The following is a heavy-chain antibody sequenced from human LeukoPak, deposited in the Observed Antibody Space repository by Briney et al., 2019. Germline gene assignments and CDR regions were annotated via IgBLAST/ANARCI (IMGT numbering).Heavy chain of an antibody. CDR1: GYTFTSYD. CDR3: ARGLRYYGSGSYLY. CDR2: MNPNSGNT. Sequence: ASVKVSCKASGYTFTSYDINWVRQATGQGLEWMGRMNPNSGNTGYAQKFQGRVTMTRNTSISTAYMELSSLRSEDTAVYYCARGLRYYGSGSYLYWGQGTLVTVSS. D-gene: IGHD3-10*01. J-gene: IGHJ4*02. V-gene: IGHV1-8*01.